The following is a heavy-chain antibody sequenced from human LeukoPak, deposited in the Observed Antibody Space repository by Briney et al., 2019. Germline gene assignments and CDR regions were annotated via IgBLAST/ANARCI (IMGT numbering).Heavy chain of an antibody. CDR2: ISSSSSYI. D-gene: IGHD4-17*01. CDR3: ARDPESDYGDYAGYFDY. CDR1: GFTFSSYS. V-gene: IGHV3-21*01. J-gene: IGHJ4*02. Sequence: PGRSLRLSCAASGFTFSSYSMNWVRQAPGKGLEWVSSISSSSSYIYYADSVKGRFTISRDNAKNSLYLQMNSLRAEDTAVYYCARDPESDYGDYAGYFDYWGQGTLVTVSS.